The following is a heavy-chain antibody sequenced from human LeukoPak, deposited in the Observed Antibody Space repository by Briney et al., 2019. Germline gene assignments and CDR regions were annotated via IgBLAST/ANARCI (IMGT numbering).Heavy chain of an antibody. J-gene: IGHJ4*02. CDR3: AREPPEGYSLDY. CDR2: IYYSGST. Sequence: SETLSLTCTVSGGSISSYYWSWIRQPPGKGLEWIGYIYYSGSTNYNPSLKSRVTISVDTSKHQFSLKLRSVTAADTAVYYCAREPPEGYSLDYWGQGTLVTVSS. V-gene: IGHV4-59*01. CDR1: GGSISSYY.